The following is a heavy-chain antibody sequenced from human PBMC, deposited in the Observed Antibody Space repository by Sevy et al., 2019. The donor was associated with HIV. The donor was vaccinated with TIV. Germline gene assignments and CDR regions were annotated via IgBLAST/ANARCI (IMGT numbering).Heavy chain of an antibody. CDR2: IIPIFGTA. J-gene: IGHJ4*02. CDR1: GGTFSSYA. CDR3: ARDLRVGATT. Sequence: ASVKVSCKASGGTFSSYAISWVRQAPGQGLEWMGGIIPIFGTANYAQKFQGGVTITADESTSTAYMELSSLRSEDTAVYYCARDLRVGATTWGQGTLVTVSS. D-gene: IGHD1-26*01. V-gene: IGHV1-69*13.